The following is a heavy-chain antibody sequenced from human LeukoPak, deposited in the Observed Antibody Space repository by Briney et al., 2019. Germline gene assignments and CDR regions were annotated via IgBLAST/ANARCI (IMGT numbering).Heavy chain of an antibody. Sequence: SVKVSCKASGGTFSSYAISWVRQAPGQGLEWMGGIIPIFGTANYAQKFQGRVTITTNESTSTAYMELSSLRSEDTAVYYCARGGIGEDYGDYFDYWGQGTLVTVSS. CDR2: IIPIFGTA. D-gene: IGHD4-17*01. CDR3: ARGGIGEDYGDYFDY. CDR1: GGTFSSYA. V-gene: IGHV1-69*05. J-gene: IGHJ4*02.